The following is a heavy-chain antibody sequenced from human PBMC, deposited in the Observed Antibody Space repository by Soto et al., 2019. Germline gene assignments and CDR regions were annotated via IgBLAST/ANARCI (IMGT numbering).Heavy chain of an antibody. Sequence: SVKVSCKASGGTFSSYAISWVRQAPGQGLEWMGGIIPIFGTANYAQKFQGRVTITADESTSTAYMELSSLRSEDTAVYYCAREEYGSGSYYGYYAMDVWGQGTTVTVSS. V-gene: IGHV1-69*13. J-gene: IGHJ6*02. D-gene: IGHD3-10*01. CDR1: GGTFSSYA. CDR3: AREEYGSGSYYGYYAMDV. CDR2: IIPIFGTA.